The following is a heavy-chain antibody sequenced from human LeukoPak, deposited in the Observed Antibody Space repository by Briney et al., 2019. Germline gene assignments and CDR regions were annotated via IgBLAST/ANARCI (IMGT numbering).Heavy chain of an antibody. D-gene: IGHD1-26*01. CDR1: GFTFSDYY. CDR3: ARAGGSYWLAARFTS. V-gene: IGHV3-11*01. Sequence: GGSLRLSCAVSGFTFSDYYMSWIRQAPGKGLEWISYISHTSSTRNYADSVKGRFTISGDNAKNSLYLQMNSLRAEDTAVYYCARAGGSYWLAARFTSWGQGSWSPSPQ. CDR2: ISHTSSTR. J-gene: IGHJ5*02.